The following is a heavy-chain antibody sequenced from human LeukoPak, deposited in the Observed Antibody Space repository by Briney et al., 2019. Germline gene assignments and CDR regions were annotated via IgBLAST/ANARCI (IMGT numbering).Heavy chain of an antibody. J-gene: IGHJ4*02. Sequence: GESLKISCKGSGYSFTSYWIGWVRQMPGKGLEWMGIIYPGDSDTRYSPSFQGQVTISADKSISTAYLQWSSLKASDTAMYYCARVLGGDLGYCSGGSCYSGFDYWGRGTLVTVSS. D-gene: IGHD2-15*01. CDR2: IYPGDSDT. V-gene: IGHV5-51*01. CDR1: GYSFTSYW. CDR3: ARVLGGDLGYCSGGSCYSGFDY.